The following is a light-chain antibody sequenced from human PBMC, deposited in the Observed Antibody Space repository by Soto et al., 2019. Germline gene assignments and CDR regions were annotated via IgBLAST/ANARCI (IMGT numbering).Light chain of an antibody. Sequence: EIVMSQSPVTLSVSTGERAPLSCRASQSVSSNLAWYQQKPGQAPRLLMYGASTRATGIPARLSGSGSATEFTLTISSLQSEDYAVYYCQQYSQWPLTFGRGTKVDIK. CDR3: QQYSQWPLT. V-gene: IGKV3-15*01. J-gene: IGKJ4*02. CDR1: QSVSSN. CDR2: GAS.